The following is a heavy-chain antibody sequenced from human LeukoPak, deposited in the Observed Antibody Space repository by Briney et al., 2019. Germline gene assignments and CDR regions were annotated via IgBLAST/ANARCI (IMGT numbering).Heavy chain of an antibody. D-gene: IGHD3-22*01. Sequence: GGSLRLSCAASGFTFSSYAMSWVRQAPGKGLEWVSAISGSGGSTYYADSVKGRFTISTDNSKNTLYLQMNSLRAEDTAVYYCARRRYYYDSSGRTTYYYMDVWGKGTTVTVSS. CDR3: ARRRYYYDSSGRTTYYYMDV. CDR1: GFTFSSYA. J-gene: IGHJ6*03. CDR2: ISGSGGST. V-gene: IGHV3-23*01.